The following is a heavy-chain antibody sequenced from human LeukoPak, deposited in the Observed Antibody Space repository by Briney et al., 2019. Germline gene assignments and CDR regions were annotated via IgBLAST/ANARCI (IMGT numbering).Heavy chain of an antibody. D-gene: IGHD3-3*01. J-gene: IGHJ3*02. V-gene: IGHV3-74*01. CDR1: GFTFRNYW. CDR2: ANNDGRST. Sequence: GGSLRLSCVASGFTFRNYWMHWVRQSPGKGLVWVSRANNDGRSTNYADSVKGRFTISRDNAKNTLDLQMNSLRAEDTAVYYCAKDVRYYTIWGQGTKVTVSS. CDR3: AKDVRYYTI.